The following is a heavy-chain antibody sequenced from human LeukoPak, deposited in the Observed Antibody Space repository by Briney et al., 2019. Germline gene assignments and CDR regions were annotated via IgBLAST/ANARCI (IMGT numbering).Heavy chain of an antibody. Sequence: SETLSLTCTVSGGSISSYYWSWIRQPAGKGLEWIGRIYTSGSTNYNPSLKSRVTMSVDTSKNQFSLKLSSVTAADTAVYYCARASPMESVVGATGWFDPWGQGTLVTVSS. V-gene: IGHV4-4*07. CDR1: GGSISSYY. D-gene: IGHD1-26*01. CDR3: ARASPMESVVGATGWFDP. CDR2: IYTSGST. J-gene: IGHJ5*02.